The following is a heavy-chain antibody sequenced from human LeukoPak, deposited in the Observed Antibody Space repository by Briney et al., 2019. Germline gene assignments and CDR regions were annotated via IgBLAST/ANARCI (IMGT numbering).Heavy chain of an antibody. Sequence: PGGSLRLSCAASGFTFSSYAMHWVRQAPGKGLEWVAVISYDGSNKYYADSVKGRFTISRDNSKNTLYLQMNSLRAEDTAVYYCARGRDGYNLALEYWGQGTLVTVSS. D-gene: IGHD5-24*01. CDR2: ISYDGSNK. CDR3: ARGRDGYNLALEY. J-gene: IGHJ4*02. CDR1: GFTFSSYA. V-gene: IGHV3-30*04.